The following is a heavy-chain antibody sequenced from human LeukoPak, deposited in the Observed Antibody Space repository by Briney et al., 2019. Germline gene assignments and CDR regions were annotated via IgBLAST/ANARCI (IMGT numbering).Heavy chain of an antibody. CDR3: AKADYVWGSYRPGGLDY. CDR2: ISYDGSNK. J-gene: IGHJ4*02. Sequence: GGSLRLSCAASGFTFSSYGMHWVRQAPGKGLEWVAVISYDGSNKYYADSVKGRFTISRDNSKNTLYLQMNSLRAEDTAVYYCAKADYVWGSYRPGGLDYWGQGTLVTVSS. D-gene: IGHD3-16*02. V-gene: IGHV3-30*18. CDR1: GFTFSSYG.